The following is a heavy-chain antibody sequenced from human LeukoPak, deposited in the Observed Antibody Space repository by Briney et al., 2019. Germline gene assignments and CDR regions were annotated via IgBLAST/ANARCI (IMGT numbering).Heavy chain of an antibody. CDR2: IYYSGST. CDR3: ARDQGGLGWLQPKGPGAFDI. V-gene: IGHV4-59*01. Sequence: SETLSLTCTVSGGSISSYYWSWIRQPPGKGLEWIGYIYYSGSTNYNPSLKSRVTISVDTSKNQSSLKLSSVTAADTAVYYCARDQGGLGWLQPKGPGAFDIWGQGTTVTVSS. J-gene: IGHJ3*02. D-gene: IGHD5-24*01. CDR1: GGSISSYY.